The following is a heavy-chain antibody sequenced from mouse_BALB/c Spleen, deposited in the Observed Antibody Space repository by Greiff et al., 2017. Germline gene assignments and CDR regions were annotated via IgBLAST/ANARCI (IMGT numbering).Heavy chain of an antibody. CDR2: ISYSGST. Sequence: VQLQQSGPGLVKPSQSLSLTCTVTGYSITSDYAWNWIRQFPGNKLEWMGYISYSGSTSYNPSLKSRISITRDTSKNQFFLQLNSVTTEDTATYYCATARATRFAYWGQGTLVTVSA. J-gene: IGHJ3*01. CDR1: GYSITSDYA. D-gene: IGHD3-1*01. V-gene: IGHV3-2*02. CDR3: ATARATRFAY.